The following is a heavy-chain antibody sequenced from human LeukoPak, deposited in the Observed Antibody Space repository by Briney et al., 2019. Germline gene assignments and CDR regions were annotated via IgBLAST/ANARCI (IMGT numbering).Heavy chain of an antibody. Sequence: GGSLRLSCAASGFTVSSNYMSWDRQAPGKGLEWVSVIYSGGNTYYTDSVKGRFTISRDNSKNTLYLQMNSLRAEDTAIYYCAREEIVGTTWNWGQGTLVTVSS. J-gene: IGHJ4*02. D-gene: IGHD1-26*01. V-gene: IGHV3-66*01. CDR3: AREEIVGTTWN. CDR1: GFTVSSNY. CDR2: IYSGGNT.